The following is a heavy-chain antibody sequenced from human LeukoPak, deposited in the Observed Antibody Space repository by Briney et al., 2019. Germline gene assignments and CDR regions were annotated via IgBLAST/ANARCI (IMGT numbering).Heavy chain of an antibody. Sequence: GGSLRLSCAASGFTFSSYSMNWVRQAPGKGLEWVSSITSGSRYIYYADSVKGRFTISRDNAKNTLYLQMNSLRAEDTAVYYCARDYYGSGSYFTFDYWGQGTLVTVSS. CDR2: ITSGSRYI. CDR1: GFTFSSYS. J-gene: IGHJ4*02. D-gene: IGHD3-10*01. CDR3: ARDYYGSGSYFTFDY. V-gene: IGHV3-21*01.